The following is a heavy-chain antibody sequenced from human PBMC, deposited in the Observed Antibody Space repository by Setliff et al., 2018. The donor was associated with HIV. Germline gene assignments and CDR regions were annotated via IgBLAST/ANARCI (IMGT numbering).Heavy chain of an antibody. D-gene: IGHD2-15*01. CDR3: ARQRADCSGGSCYGY. CDR1: TGSISRYFYY. CDR2: FYSGGGT. V-gene: IGHV4-39*01. Sequence: PSETLSLTCTVSTGSISRYFYYWAWIRQPPGKGLEWIGSFYSGGGTSYNPSLNSRVTISVGTSKNQFSLKLRSVTAADTSMYYCARQRADCSGGSCYGYWGQGTQVTVSS. J-gene: IGHJ4*01.